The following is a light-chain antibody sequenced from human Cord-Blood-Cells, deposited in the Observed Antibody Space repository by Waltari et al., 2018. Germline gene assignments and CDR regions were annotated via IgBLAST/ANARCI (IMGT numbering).Light chain of an antibody. J-gene: IGLJ2*01. CDR3: SSYTSSSTLNVV. V-gene: IGLV2-14*01. CDR1: SSDVGGYNY. CDR2: EVR. Sequence: QSALTQPASVSGSPGQSITISCTGTSSDVGGYNYVSWYQQHPGKAPKLMIYEVRNRPSGVSNRFSGSKAGNTASLTSSGLQAEDEADYYCSSYTSSSTLNVVFGGGTKLTVL.